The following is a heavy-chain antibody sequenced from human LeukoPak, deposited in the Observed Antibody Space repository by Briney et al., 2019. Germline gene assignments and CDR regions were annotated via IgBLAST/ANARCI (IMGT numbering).Heavy chain of an antibody. V-gene: IGHV4-34*01. J-gene: IGHJ6*04. CDR2: INPRGST. CDR1: GGPFRGFF. D-gene: IGHD6-19*01. Sequence: SETLSLTCAVYGGPFRGFFWTWIRQPPGKGLEWIGEINPRGSTNYNPSLESRVTVSADTSRNQLSLSRTSVTAADPAVYFCARGLRQGSAWSWGPKEKSYQYMDVWGTGTTVIVSS. CDR3: ARGLRQGSAWSWGPKEKSYQYMDV.